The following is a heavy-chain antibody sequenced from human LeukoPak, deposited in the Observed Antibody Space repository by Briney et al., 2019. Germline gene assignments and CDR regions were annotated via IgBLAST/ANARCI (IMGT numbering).Heavy chain of an antibody. CDR2: IKSKTDGGTT. D-gene: IGHD6-19*01. CDR3: TTDTVAGTYTFDY. V-gene: IGHV3-15*01. J-gene: IGHJ4*02. Sequence: GGSLRLSCAASGFTFSNAWMSWVRQAPGKGLEWVGRIKSKTDGGTTDYAAPVKGRFTISRDDSKNTLYLQMNSLKTEDTAVYYCTTDTVAGTYTFDYWGRGTLVTVSS. CDR1: GFTFSNAW.